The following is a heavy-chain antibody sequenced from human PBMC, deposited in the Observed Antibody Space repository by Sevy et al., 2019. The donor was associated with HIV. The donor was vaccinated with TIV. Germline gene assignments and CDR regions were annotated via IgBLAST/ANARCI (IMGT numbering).Heavy chain of an antibody. Sequence: SETLSLTCTVYGGTFSDFYWNWIRQSPGKGLEWIGELNHREDTNYNLSLKSRATISADASNRQLSLKLTLVTAAETAVYYCVRFDTKVKIFGVPRGAYWGPGTLVTVSS. V-gene: IGHV4-34*01. J-gene: IGHJ4*02. D-gene: IGHD3-3*01. CDR3: VRFDTKVKIFGVPRGAY. CDR1: GGTFSDFY. CDR2: LNHREDT.